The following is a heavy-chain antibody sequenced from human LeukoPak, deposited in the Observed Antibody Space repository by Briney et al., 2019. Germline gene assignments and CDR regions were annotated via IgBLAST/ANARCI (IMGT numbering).Heavy chain of an antibody. D-gene: IGHD3-3*01. Sequence: PRGSLRLSCAASGFSFDAYAMHWVRPAQGNGLGWVSLIRWDGGSTYYADSVKGRFTISRDNSKNSTYIQMNSLRAEDTALSYCAKGNCGVVDYWGQGTLVTVSS. CDR3: AKGNCGVVDY. CDR2: IRWDGGST. CDR1: GFSFDAYA. V-gene: IGHV3-43D*03. J-gene: IGHJ4*02.